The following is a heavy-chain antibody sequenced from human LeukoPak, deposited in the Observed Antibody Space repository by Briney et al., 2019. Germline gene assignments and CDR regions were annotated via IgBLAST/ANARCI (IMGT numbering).Heavy chain of an antibody. Sequence: SVKVSCKASGGTFSSYAISWVRQAPGQGLEWMGGIIPIFGTANYAQKFQGRVMITADESTSTAYMELSSLRSEDTAVYYCASVSPGLVQAARPLAYYFDYWGQGTLVTVSS. CDR3: ASVSPGLVQAARPLAYYFDY. CDR1: GGTFSSYA. J-gene: IGHJ4*02. V-gene: IGHV1-69*13. CDR2: IIPIFGTA. D-gene: IGHD6-6*01.